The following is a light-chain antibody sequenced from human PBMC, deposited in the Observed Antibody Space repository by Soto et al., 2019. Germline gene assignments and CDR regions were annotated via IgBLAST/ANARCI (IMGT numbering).Light chain of an antibody. Sequence: QLVLTQSPSASASLGASVKLTCTLSSGHSSYAIAWHQQQPEKGPRYLMKLNSDGSHSKGDWIPDRFSGSSSGAERYLTISSLQSEDEADYYCQTWGTGTPVVFGGGTKLTVL. CDR2: LNSDGSH. V-gene: IGLV4-69*01. J-gene: IGLJ2*01. CDR1: SGHSSYA. CDR3: QTWGTGTPVV.